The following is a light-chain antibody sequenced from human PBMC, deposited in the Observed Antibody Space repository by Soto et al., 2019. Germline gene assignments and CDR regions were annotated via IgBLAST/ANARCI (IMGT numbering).Light chain of an antibody. CDR3: QQYNNWPPLT. CDR1: QSVSMN. Sequence: EIVMTQSPATLSVSPGEGATLSCRASQSVSMNLAWYQQKPGQAPRLLLYDASTTAADIPARFSGSGSGTEFTLTISSLQSEDFAVYYCQQYNNWPPLTFGGGTKVDIK. V-gene: IGKV3-15*01. J-gene: IGKJ4*01. CDR2: DAS.